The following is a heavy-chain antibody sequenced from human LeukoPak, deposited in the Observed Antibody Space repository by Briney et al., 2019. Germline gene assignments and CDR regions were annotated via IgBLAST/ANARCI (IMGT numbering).Heavy chain of an antibody. CDR2: ISYDGGHK. CDR1: GFTFSNYG. V-gene: IGHV3-30*18. Sequence: GRSLRLSCAASGFTFSNYGMHWVRQAPGKGLEWVAVISYDGGHKYYADSVKGRFTISRDNSKNTLYLQMDSLRPEDTAVYYCAKDPRTGAVSGIFYFDYWGQGTLLTVSS. CDR3: AKDPRTGAVSGIFYFDY. D-gene: IGHD6-19*01. J-gene: IGHJ4*02.